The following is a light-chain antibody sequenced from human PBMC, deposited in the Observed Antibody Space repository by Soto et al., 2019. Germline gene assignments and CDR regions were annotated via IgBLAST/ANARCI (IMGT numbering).Light chain of an antibody. CDR1: QDIRGA. J-gene: IGKJ5*01. CDR3: QQFNSYPIT. Sequence: AIRVTQSPSSLSASVEDRVTITCRASQDIRGALAWYQQKPGKAPKMLIYDVSTLESGVPLRFSGSSSGTDFTLTISSLQPVDFATYYCQQFNSYPITFGQGTRLEIK. V-gene: IGKV1-13*02. CDR2: DVS.